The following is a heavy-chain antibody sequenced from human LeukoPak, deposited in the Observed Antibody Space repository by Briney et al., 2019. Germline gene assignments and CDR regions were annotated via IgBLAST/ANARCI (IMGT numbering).Heavy chain of an antibody. CDR1: GYSFTSYW. V-gene: IGHV5-51*01. Sequence: GESLKISCKGSGYSFTSYWIGWVRQMPGKGLEWMGIIYPGDSDTRYSPSFQGQVTISADKSISTAYLQWSSLKASDTAMYYCARRVESNYDFWSGALGFDPWGQGTLVTVSS. CDR3: ARRVESNYDFWSGALGFDP. J-gene: IGHJ5*02. CDR2: IYPGDSDT. D-gene: IGHD3-3*01.